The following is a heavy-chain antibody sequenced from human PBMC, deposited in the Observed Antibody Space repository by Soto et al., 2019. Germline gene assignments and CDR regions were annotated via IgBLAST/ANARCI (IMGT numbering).Heavy chain of an antibody. CDR3: AREEHCTDSSCYRYYYFHYGMDA. D-gene: IGHD2-8*02. CDR2: ISLNSGGA. J-gene: IGHJ6*02. V-gene: IGHV1-2*07. Sequence: ASVKVSCKASGYTFSGYYMHWVRKAPGQGLEWVGWISLNSGGAYSAHKFQGRVTMTTDTSTSTAYMELRSLRSDDTAVYYCAREEHCTDSSCYRYYYFHYGMDAWGQGTTVTVSS. CDR1: GYTFSGYY.